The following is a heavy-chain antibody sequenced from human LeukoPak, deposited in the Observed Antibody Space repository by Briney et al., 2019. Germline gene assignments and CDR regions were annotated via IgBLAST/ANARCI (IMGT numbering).Heavy chain of an antibody. J-gene: IGHJ4*02. D-gene: IGHD6-6*01. CDR1: GGSISSSSYY. CDR2: IYYSGST. V-gene: IGHV4-39*01. Sequence: SETLSLTCTVSGGSISSSSYYWGWIRQPPGKGLEWIGSIYYSGSTYYNPSPKSRVTISVDTSKNQFSLKLSSVTAADTDVYYCVSYSTSSFDYWGPGTMVTVSS. CDR3: VSYSTSSFDY.